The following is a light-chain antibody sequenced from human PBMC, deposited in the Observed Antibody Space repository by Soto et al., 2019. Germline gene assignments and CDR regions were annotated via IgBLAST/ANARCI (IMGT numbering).Light chain of an antibody. J-gene: IGKJ3*01. Sequence: EIVLTQSPATLSLSPGERATLSCRASQSVSSSLAWYQQKPGQAPRLLIYDASNRATGIPARFSGSGSGTDFTLTISSLEPEDFAVYSCQQRSNWPRFTFGPGTKVDIK. CDR1: QSVSSS. V-gene: IGKV3-11*01. CDR3: QQRSNWPRFT. CDR2: DAS.